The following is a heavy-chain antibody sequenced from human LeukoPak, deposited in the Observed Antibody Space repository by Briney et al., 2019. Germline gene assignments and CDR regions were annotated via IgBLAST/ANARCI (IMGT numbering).Heavy chain of an antibody. CDR1: GFTFSSYA. D-gene: IGHD4-23*01. J-gene: IGHJ4*02. CDR3: ARSRGHDYGGNFDY. CDR2: ISYDGSNK. Sequence: PGGSLRLSCAASGFTFSSYAVHWVRQAPGKGLEWVAVISYDGSNKYYADSVQGRFTISRDNSKNKLFLQMNSLRAEDTAVYYCARSRGHDYGGNFDYWGQGTLVTVSS. V-gene: IGHV3-30-3*01.